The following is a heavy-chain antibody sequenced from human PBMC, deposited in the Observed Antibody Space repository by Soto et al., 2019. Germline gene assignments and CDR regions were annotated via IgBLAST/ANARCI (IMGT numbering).Heavy chain of an antibody. Sequence: PSETLSLTCAVSGGSISSGGYSWSWIRQPPGKGLEWIGYIYHSGSTYYNPSLKSRVTISVDRSKNQFSLKLSSVTAADTAVYYCARGSPAAKGSGFDYWGQGTLVTVSS. CDR3: ARGSPAAKGSGFDY. CDR2: IYHSGST. J-gene: IGHJ4*02. D-gene: IGHD2-2*01. CDR1: GGSISSGGYS. V-gene: IGHV4-30-2*01.